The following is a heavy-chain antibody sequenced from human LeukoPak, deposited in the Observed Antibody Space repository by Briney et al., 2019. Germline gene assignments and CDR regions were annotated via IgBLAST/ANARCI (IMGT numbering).Heavy chain of an antibody. CDR2: ISYDGGNK. D-gene: IGHD3-3*01. V-gene: IGHV3-30*18. Sequence: PGRSLRLSCAASGFTFSSYAMHWVRQAPGKGLEWVAVISYDGGNKNYTDSVKGRFTISRDNSKNTVYLQMNSLRPEDTAVYYCAKPRGGYYFDYWGQGTLVTVSS. J-gene: IGHJ4*02. CDR1: GFTFSSYA. CDR3: AKPRGGYYFDY.